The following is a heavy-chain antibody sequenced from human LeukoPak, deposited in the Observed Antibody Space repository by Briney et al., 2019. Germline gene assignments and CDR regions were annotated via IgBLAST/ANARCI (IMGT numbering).Heavy chain of an antibody. CDR3: ARGRNSALVTPSDY. CDR1: GFTFSAYA. Sequence: PGGSLRLSCAASGFTFSAYAMCWVRQAPGKGLEWVAVISYDGSNAYYADSVKGRFTISRDTSKNTLYLQMNSLRPEDTAVYYCARGRNSALVTPSDYWGQGALVTVSS. CDR2: ISYDGSNA. V-gene: IGHV3-30*04. D-gene: IGHD5-18*01. J-gene: IGHJ4*02.